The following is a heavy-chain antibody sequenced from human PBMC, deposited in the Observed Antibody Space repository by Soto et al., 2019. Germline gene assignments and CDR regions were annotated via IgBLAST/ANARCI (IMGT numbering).Heavy chain of an antibody. J-gene: IGHJ4*02. CDR1: GFTFDDCA. V-gene: IGHV3-9*01. CDR2: ISRQSDTI. CDR3: AKDLTVRRAAAGAAFDS. D-gene: IGHD6-13*01. Sequence: GGSLRLSCAASGFTFDDCAMHWVRQAPGKGLEWVSGISRQSDTIAYADSVKGRFTISRDNAKNSLYLQMNSLRAEDTALYYCAKDLTVRRAAAGAAFDSWGQGTLVTVSS.